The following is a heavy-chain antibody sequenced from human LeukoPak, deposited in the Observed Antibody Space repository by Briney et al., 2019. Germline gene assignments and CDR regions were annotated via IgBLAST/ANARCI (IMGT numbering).Heavy chain of an antibody. Sequence: GGSLRLSCGASGITFSNYGMHWVRQAPGKGLEGVAFIRYDGNDKHYADSVQSRFTISRDNSKKTVHLPMNSLRVEDTAMYYCARRAGDYSHPYDYWGQGTLVTVSS. CDR1: GITFSNYG. D-gene: IGHD3-22*01. CDR3: ARRAGDYSHPYDY. J-gene: IGHJ4*02. CDR2: IRYDGNDK. V-gene: IGHV3-30*02.